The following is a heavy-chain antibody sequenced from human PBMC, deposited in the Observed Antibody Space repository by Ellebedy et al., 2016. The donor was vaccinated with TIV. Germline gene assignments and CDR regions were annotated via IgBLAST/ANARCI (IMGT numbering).Heavy chain of an antibody. V-gene: IGHV1-18*01. CDR2: ISAYNGNT. J-gene: IGHJ4*02. CDR1: GYTFTSYG. D-gene: IGHD6-6*01. CDR3: SRDYTYSSSSMDY. Sequence: AASVKVSCKASGYTFTSYGISGVRQAPGQGREWMGWISAYNGNTNYAQKLQGRVTMTTDTATSTAYIELRSLRSDDTDVYYCSRDYTYSSSSMDYWGQGTLVTVSS.